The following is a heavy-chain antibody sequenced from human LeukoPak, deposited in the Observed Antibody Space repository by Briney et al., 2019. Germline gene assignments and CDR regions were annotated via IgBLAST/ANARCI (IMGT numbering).Heavy chain of an antibody. Sequence: PGGSLRLSCAASGFTFSNYYMSWIRQAPGKGLEWVSYISSSGSTIYYADSVKGRFTISRDNATNSLYLQMNSLRAEDTAVYYCASRKVYYYASSADYWGQGTLVTVSS. CDR2: ISSSGSTI. CDR1: GFTFSNYY. D-gene: IGHD3-22*01. V-gene: IGHV3-11*04. CDR3: ASRKVYYYASSADY. J-gene: IGHJ4*02.